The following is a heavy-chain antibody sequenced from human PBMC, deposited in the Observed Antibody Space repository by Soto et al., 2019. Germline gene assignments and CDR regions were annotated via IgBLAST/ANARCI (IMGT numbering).Heavy chain of an antibody. V-gene: IGHV1-2*02. CDR3: ARAEVNRIEVMDV. D-gene: IGHD3-16*02. CDR2: INPRNGDK. CDR1: GYTFVDHY. Sequence: ASVKVSCKTSGYTFVDHYLYWVRQAPGQGLEWMGWINPRNGDKKYAQKFQGRVTMIRDTIITTTYMDLSALTSDDTAVYYCARAEVNRIEVMDVWGPGTTVTVSS. J-gene: IGHJ6*02.